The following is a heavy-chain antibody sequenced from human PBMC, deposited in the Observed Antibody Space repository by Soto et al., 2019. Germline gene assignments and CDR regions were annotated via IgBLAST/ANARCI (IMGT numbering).Heavy chain of an antibody. J-gene: IGHJ4*02. CDR3: IRDMKYSYYFEAGH. CDR2: IRTKTFGGTA. Sequence: EVQVVESGGGLVQPGQSLRLSCFASGLTFGDSAFSWVRQAPGKGLEWVGFIRTKTFGGTAEYAASVKGRFSISRDDSKSIAYLQMNSLKTEDTAVYYCIRDMKYSYYFEAGHWGQGTLVTVSS. CDR1: GLTFGDSA. V-gene: IGHV3-49*04. D-gene: IGHD5-18*01.